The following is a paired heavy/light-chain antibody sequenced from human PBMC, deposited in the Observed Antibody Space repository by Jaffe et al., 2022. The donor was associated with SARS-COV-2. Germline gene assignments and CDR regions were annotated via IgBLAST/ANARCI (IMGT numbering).Heavy chain of an antibody. J-gene: IGHJ3*02. CDR2: IYHNGNT. D-gene: IGHD3-10*01. CDR1: GASISSGDCY. Sequence: QVQLQESGPGLVKPSETLSLTCTVSGASISSGDCYWVWIRQPPGYGLEWIGSIYHNGNTYYSPSLKSRGSISVDSSKNRFSLKLTSVTAADTAVYFCARLAGDSFPDTFDIWGQGTTVTVSS. CDR3: ARLAGDSFPDTFDI. V-gene: IGHV4-39*01.
Light chain of an antibody. CDR3: GTWDSSLWM. J-gene: IGLJ3*02. CDR1: NSKIGSNY. CDR2: DNN. Sequence: QSGLTQPPSVSAAPGQKVTISCSGSNSKIGSNYVSWYQQLPGAAPKLLIYDNNKRPSGISDRFSGSKSGTSATLDITGLQTGDEAIYYCGTWDSSLWMFGGGTTLTVL. V-gene: IGLV1-51*01.